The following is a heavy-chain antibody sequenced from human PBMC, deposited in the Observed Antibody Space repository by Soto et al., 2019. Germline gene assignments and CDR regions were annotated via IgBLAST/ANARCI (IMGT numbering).Heavy chain of an antibody. D-gene: IGHD5-12*01. CDR2: ISSSSSYT. CDR1: GFTFSDYY. CDR3: AREGGPRDGYNYYFDY. V-gene: IGHV3-11*06. J-gene: IGHJ4*02. Sequence: GGSLRLSCAASGFTFSDYYMSWIRQAPGKGLEWVSYISSSSSYTNYADSVKGRFTISRDNAKNSLYLQMNSLRAEDTAVYYCAREGGPRDGYNYYFDYWGQGTLVTVSS.